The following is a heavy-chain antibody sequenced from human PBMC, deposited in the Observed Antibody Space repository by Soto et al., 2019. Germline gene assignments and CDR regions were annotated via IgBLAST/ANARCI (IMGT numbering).Heavy chain of an antibody. V-gene: IGHV3-23*01. CDR1: GFTISSYA. CDR2: ISDSGDTT. CDR3: AKDRPGTTSFDY. D-gene: IGHD1-1*01. J-gene: IGHJ4*02. Sequence: PGGSLRLSCAASGFTISSYAMYWVRQAPGKGLEWVSAISDSGDTTHYADSVKGRFTISRDTYKNTPYLQMNTLRAEDTAVYYCAKDRPGTTSFDYWGQGTLVTVS.